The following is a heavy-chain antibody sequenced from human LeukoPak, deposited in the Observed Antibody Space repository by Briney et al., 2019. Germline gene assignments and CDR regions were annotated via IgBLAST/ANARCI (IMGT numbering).Heavy chain of an antibody. J-gene: IGHJ3*02. V-gene: IGHV3-7*01. CDR1: GFTFTSYW. CDR3: AKGRLGATKKGTFDI. Sequence: PGGSLRLSCAASGFTFTSYWMSWVRQAPGKGLEWVANIKQDGSEKYYVDSVKGRFTISRDNAKNSLYLQMNSLRAEDTAVYYCAKGRLGATKKGTFDIWGQGTMVTVSS. CDR2: IKQDGSEK. D-gene: IGHD1-26*01.